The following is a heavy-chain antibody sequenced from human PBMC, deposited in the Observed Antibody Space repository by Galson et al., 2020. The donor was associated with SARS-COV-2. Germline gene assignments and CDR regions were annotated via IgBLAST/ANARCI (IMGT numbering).Heavy chain of an antibody. CDR1: GFTFSNYW. D-gene: IGHD3-10*01. Sequence: GGSLRLSCAASGFTFSNYWMHWVRQAPGKGLVWVSRINSDGSSTSYADSVQGRFTISRDNAKNTLYLQMNSLRAEDTAVYYCAIQGVRGASSYWGQGTLVTVSS. CDR2: INSDGSST. CDR3: AIQGVRGASSY. V-gene: IGHV3-74*01. J-gene: IGHJ4*02.